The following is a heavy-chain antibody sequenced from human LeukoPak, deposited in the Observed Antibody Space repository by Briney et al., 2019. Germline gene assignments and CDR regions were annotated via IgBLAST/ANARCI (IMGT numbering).Heavy chain of an antibody. D-gene: IGHD3-22*01. V-gene: IGHV1-18*01. J-gene: IGHJ4*02. CDR3: AREDDVDYYDSSGYYGY. Sequence: ASVKVSCKASGYTFTSYGISWVRQAPGQGLEWMGWISAYNGNTNYAQKLQGRVTMTTDTSTSTAYMELRGLRSDDTAVYYCAREDDVDYYDSSGYYGYWGQGTLVTVSS. CDR2: ISAYNGNT. CDR1: GYTFTSYG.